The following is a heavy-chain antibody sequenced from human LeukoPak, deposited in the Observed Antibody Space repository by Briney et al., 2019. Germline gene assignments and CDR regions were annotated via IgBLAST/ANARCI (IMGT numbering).Heavy chain of an antibody. CDR2: INHSGST. CDR3: ARQEGGYSYGPYYFDC. V-gene: IGHV4-34*01. CDR1: GGSFSGYY. D-gene: IGHD5-18*01. J-gene: IGHJ4*02. Sequence: PSETLSLTCAVYGGSFSGYYWSWIRQPPGKGLEWIGEINHSGSTNYNPSLKSRVTISVDTSKNQFSLKLSSVTAADTAVYYCARQEGGYSYGPYYFDCWGQGTLVTVSS.